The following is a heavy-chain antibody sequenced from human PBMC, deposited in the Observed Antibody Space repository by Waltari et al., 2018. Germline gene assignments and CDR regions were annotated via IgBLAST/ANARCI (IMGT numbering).Heavy chain of an antibody. CDR2: IKQDGSEK. J-gene: IGHJ6*02. CDR1: GFPFSSYW. Sequence: EVQLVESGGGLVQPGGSLRLSCAASGFPFSSYWMSWVRQAPGKGLEWVANIKQDGSEKYYVDSVKGRFTISRDNAKNSLYLQMNSLRAEDTAVYYCARDAGWLFDYYGMDVWGQGTTVTVSS. D-gene: IGHD3-22*01. V-gene: IGHV3-7*01. CDR3: ARDAGWLFDYYGMDV.